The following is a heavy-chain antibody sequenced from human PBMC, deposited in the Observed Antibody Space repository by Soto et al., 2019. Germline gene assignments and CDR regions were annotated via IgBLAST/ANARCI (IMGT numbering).Heavy chain of an antibody. J-gene: IGHJ3*02. D-gene: IGHD7-27*01. CDR2: INPSGGST. Sequence: ASVKVSCKASGYTFTSYYMHWVRQAPGQGLEWMGIINPSGGSTSYAQKFQGRVTMTRDTSTSTVYMELSSLRSEDTAVYYCASIPTGDPAVQPHDAFDIWVQGTMVTVS. CDR3: ASIPTGDPAVQPHDAFDI. V-gene: IGHV1-46*01. CDR1: GYTFTSYY.